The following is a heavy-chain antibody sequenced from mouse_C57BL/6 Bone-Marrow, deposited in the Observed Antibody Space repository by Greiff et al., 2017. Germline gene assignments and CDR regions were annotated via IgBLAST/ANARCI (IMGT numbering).Heavy chain of an antibody. CDR2: IYPRSGNT. V-gene: IGHV1-81*01. Sequence: VQLQQSGAELARPGASVKLSCKASGYTFTSYGLSWVKQRTGQGLEWIGEIYPRSGNTYYNEKFKGKATLTADKSSSTAYMELRSLTSEDSAVYFCARVDYGSSWYFDVWGTGTTVTVSS. D-gene: IGHD1-1*01. CDR1: GYTFTSYG. J-gene: IGHJ1*03. CDR3: ARVDYGSSWYFDV.